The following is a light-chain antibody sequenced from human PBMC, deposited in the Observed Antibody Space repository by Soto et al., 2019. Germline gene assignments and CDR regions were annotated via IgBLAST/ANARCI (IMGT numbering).Light chain of an antibody. CDR2: KAS. CDR1: QSIRSW. J-gene: IGKJ2*02. CDR3: QQYNRYSTRCT. Sequence: DIQMTQSPSTLSASVGDRVTITCRASQSIRSWLAWYQQKPGKAPKLLIYKASSLESEVPSRFRGSGSGTEFTLTISSLQPDDLATYYCQQYNRYSTRCTFGQGTKLEIK. V-gene: IGKV1-5*03.